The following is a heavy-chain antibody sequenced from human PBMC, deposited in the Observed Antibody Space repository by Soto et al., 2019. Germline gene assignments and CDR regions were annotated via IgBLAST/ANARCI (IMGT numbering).Heavy chain of an antibody. J-gene: IGHJ4*02. V-gene: IGHV1-46*01. CDR2: INPSGDST. CDR3: ARSYYDYVWGSYRSAHFDY. CDR1: GYTFTSYY. Sequence: ASVKVSCKSSGYTFTSYYMHCVRQAPGQGLEWMGIINPSGDSTSYAQKFQGRVTMTRDTSTSTVYMELSSLRSEDTAVYYCARSYYDYVWGSYRSAHFDYWGQGTLVTVSS. D-gene: IGHD3-16*02.